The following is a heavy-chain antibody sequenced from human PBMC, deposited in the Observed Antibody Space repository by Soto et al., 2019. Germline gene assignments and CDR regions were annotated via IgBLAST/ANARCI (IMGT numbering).Heavy chain of an antibody. CDR3: ARLTRPFAFDI. CDR2: IYYSGST. J-gene: IGHJ3*02. V-gene: IGHV4-39*01. Sequence: QLQLQEWGPGLVKPSETLSLTCTVSGGSISSSSYYWGWIRQPPGKGLEWIGSIYYSGSTYYNPSLKSRVTISVDTSKNQFSLKLSSVTAADTGVYYCARLTRPFAFDIWGQGTMVTVSS. CDR1: GGSISSSSYY.